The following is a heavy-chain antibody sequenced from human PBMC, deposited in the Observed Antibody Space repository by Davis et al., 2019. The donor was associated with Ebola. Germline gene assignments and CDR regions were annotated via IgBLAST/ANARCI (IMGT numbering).Heavy chain of an antibody. CDR2: INNDGSIT. CDR1: GFTFSNFW. CDR3: AREYDFWSDGWVSQGYYFDY. Sequence: GESLKISCAASGFTFSNFWMHWVRQAPGKGLVCVSRINNDGSITNYADSVKGRFTISRDNSKNTLYLQMNSLRAEDTAVYYCAREYDFWSDGWVSQGYYFDYWGQGTLVTVSS. D-gene: IGHD3-3*01. J-gene: IGHJ4*02. V-gene: IGHV3-74*01.